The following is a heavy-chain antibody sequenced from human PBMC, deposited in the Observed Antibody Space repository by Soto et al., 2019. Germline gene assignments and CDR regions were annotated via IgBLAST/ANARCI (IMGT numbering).Heavy chain of an antibody. V-gene: IGHV4-38-2*01. J-gene: IGHJ4*02. CDR1: GYSISSGYY. D-gene: IGHD3-22*01. CDR3: ARAVYYYDSSGFLYYFDY. CDR2: IYHSGST. Sequence: SETLSLTCAVSGYSISSGYYWGWIRQPPGKGLEWIGSIYHSGSTYYNPSLKSRVTISVDTSKNQFSLKLSSVTAADTAVYYCARAVYYYDSSGFLYYFDYWRQGTLVTVSS.